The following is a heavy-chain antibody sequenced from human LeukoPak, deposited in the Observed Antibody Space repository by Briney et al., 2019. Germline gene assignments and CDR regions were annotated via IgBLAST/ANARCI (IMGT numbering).Heavy chain of an antibody. V-gene: IGHV3-48*03. Sequence: PGGSLRLSCAASGFTFSSYEMNWVRQAPGKGLEWVSHISSSGSTIYYADSVKGRFTISRDNAKNSLYLQMNSLRAEDTAVYYCATRRYFDWLNAFDIWGQGTMVTVSS. J-gene: IGHJ3*02. CDR1: GFTFSSYE. CDR2: ISSSGSTI. D-gene: IGHD3-9*01. CDR3: ATRRYFDWLNAFDI.